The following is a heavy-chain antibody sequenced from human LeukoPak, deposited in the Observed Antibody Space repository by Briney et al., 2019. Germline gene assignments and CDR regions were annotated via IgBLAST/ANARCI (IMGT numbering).Heavy chain of an antibody. CDR1: GASISSDY. V-gene: IGHV4-59*08. Sequence: SETLSLTCIVSGASISSDYWSWIRQSPGKGLEWIGYLYDSGNTDYNPSLKSRVYISMNTSKNQFSLNLTSVTDADTAVYYCAGRGRRYFRDWGQGTLVTVSS. CDR3: AGRGRRYFRD. CDR2: LYDSGNT. J-gene: IGHJ1*01.